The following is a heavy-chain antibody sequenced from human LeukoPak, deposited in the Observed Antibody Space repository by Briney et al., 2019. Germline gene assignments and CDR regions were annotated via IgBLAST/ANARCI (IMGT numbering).Heavy chain of an antibody. J-gene: IGHJ4*02. D-gene: IGHD6-19*01. CDR2: IKSDGKT. Sequence: PGGSLRLSCAASGFTFSSYWMHWVRQAPGKGLVWVSRIKSDGKTNYADSVKGRFTISRDNAKNTLYLQMNSLRPEDTAVYYCARVRSSGWSYFDYWGQGTLVTVSS. CDR3: ARVRSSGWSYFDY. V-gene: IGHV3-74*01. CDR1: GFTFSSYW.